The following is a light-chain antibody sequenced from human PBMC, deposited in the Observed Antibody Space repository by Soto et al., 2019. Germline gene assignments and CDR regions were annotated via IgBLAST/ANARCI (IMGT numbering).Light chain of an antibody. CDR2: GAS. J-gene: IGKJ4*01. CDR3: QQYQSWPLT. Sequence: ETVVTHSPASLSVSPGESATRSCSPSQSVYSNLDWYQQKPGQAPRLLIYGASTRATALPARFSGSGSGTEFTLTISSLQAEDFAVYYWQQYQSWPLTFGGGTKVEI. V-gene: IGKV3-15*01. CDR1: QSVYSN.